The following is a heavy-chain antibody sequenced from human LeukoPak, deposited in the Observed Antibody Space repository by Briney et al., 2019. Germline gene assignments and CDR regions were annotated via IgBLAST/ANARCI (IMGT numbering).Heavy chain of an antibody. CDR1: GFTFGDYG. Sequence: GGSLRLSCAATGFTFGDYGKHWVRQAPGKGLEWLTLLTYDGTNEYYADSVKGRFAISRDNSKNTLFLQMNSLRPEDTAVYYCAKGYFGSGSPDYVDYWGQGTLVTVSS. CDR2: LTYDGTNE. J-gene: IGHJ4*02. D-gene: IGHD3-10*01. CDR3: AKGYFGSGSPDYVDY. V-gene: IGHV3-30*18.